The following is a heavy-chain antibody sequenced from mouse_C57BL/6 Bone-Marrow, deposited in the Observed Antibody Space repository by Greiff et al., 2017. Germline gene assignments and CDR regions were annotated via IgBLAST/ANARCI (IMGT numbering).Heavy chain of an antibody. J-gene: IGHJ3*01. CDR3: EGGDDYGSSYAWFAY. V-gene: IGHV1-81*01. Sequence: QVQLQQSGAELARPGASVKLSCKASGYTFTSYGISWVKQRTGQGLEWIGEIYPRSGNTYYNEKFKGKATLTADTSSSTAYLELRSLTYEDSAVYVCEGGDDYGSSYAWFAYWGQGTLVTVSA. CDR1: GYTFTSYG. CDR2: IYPRSGNT. D-gene: IGHD1-1*01.